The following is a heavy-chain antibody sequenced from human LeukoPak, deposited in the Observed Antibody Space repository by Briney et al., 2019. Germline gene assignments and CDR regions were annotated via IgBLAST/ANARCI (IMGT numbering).Heavy chain of an antibody. J-gene: IGHJ4*02. V-gene: IGHV3-21*01. Sequence: PGGSLRLSCAVSGFSFSSYSMNWVRQAPGKGLEWVSSISSSSTFISYADSVKGRFTISRDNAKNSLYLQMNSLTAEDTAVYYCARDRSVAGTVDYWGQGTLVTVSS. CDR1: GFSFSSYS. CDR3: ARDRSVAGTVDY. D-gene: IGHD6-19*01. CDR2: ISSSSTFI.